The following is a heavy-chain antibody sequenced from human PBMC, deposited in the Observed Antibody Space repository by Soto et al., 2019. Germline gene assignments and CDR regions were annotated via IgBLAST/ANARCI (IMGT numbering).Heavy chain of an antibody. Sequence: GASVKVSCKASGYTFTSYYMHWVRQAPGQRLEWMGIINPSGGSTSYAQKFQGRVTMTRDTSTSTVYMELSSLRSEDTAVYYCARERIQLWLRAYYGMDVWGQGTTVTVSS. CDR3: ARERIQLWLRAYYGMDV. J-gene: IGHJ6*02. CDR1: GYTFTSYY. CDR2: INPSGGST. D-gene: IGHD5-18*01. V-gene: IGHV1-46*01.